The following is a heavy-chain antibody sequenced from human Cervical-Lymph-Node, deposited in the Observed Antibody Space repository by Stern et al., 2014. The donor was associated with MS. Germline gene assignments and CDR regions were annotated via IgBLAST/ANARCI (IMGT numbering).Heavy chain of an antibody. Sequence: DQLVESGGGVVQPGRSLRLSCVAYGFTFSNYGMRWVRQAPGKGLEWVAIISFDGNDISYKDSVKGRFTVSRDNSKSMLYLQMNNLRPEDTGVYYCAKGYFLDHWGQGALVTVSS. CDR3: AKGYFLDH. CDR2: ISFDGNDI. V-gene: IGHV3-30*18. J-gene: IGHJ4*02. D-gene: IGHD5-18*01. CDR1: GFTFSNYG.